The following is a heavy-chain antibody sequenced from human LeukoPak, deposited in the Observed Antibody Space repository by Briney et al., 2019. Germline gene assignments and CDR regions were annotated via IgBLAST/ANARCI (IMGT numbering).Heavy chain of an antibody. CDR3: ARVKAQSRRQQQLVPSDY. CDR1: GFTFSSYS. J-gene: IGHJ4*02. V-gene: IGHV3-48*04. CDR2: ISSSSSTI. D-gene: IGHD6-13*01. Sequence: GRSLRLSCAASGFTFSSYSMNWVRQAPGKGLEWVSYISSSSSTIYYADSVKGRFTISRDNAKNSLYLQMNSLRAEDTAVYYCARVKAQSRRQQQLVPSDYWGQGTLVTVSS.